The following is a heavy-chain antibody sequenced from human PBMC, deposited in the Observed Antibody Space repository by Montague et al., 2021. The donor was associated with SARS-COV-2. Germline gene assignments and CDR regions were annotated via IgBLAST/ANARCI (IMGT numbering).Heavy chain of an antibody. CDR3: ARDRDSSGWFDY. J-gene: IGHJ4*02. CDR2: ISSSSSYI. V-gene: IGHV3-21*01. CDR1: GFTFSSYS. D-gene: IGHD6-19*01. Sequence: LSLSCAASGFTFSSYSMNWVRQAPGKGLEWVSSISSSSSYIYYADSVKGRFTISRDNAKNSLYLQMNSLRAEDTAVYYCARDRDSSGWFDYWGQGTLVTVSS.